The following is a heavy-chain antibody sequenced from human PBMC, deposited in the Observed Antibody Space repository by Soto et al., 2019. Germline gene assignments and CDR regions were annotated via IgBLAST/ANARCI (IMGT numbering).Heavy chain of an antibody. J-gene: IGHJ4*02. CDR1: GGTFSSYA. CDR2: IIPIFGTA. V-gene: IGHV1-69*01. D-gene: IGHD2-15*01. CDR3: ARAILGYCSGGSCYGGGFDY. Sequence: QVQLVQSGAEVKKPGSSVKVSCKASGGTFSSYAISWVRQAPGQGLEWMGGIIPIFGTANYAQKFQGRVTITADESTSTVYMELSSLRSEDTAVYYCARAILGYCSGGSCYGGGFDYWGQGTLVTVSS.